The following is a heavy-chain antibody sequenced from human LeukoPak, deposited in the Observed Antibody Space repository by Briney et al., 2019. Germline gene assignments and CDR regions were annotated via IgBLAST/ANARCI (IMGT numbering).Heavy chain of an antibody. CDR1: RFTFSSYA. CDR3: ARDGVRCSSTSCYPAEYFQH. J-gene: IGHJ1*01. D-gene: IGHD2-2*01. Sequence: GGSLRLSCAASRFTFSSYAMSWVRQAPGMRLEWVSTIGGSGGGIYYADSVKGRFTISRDNSKNTLYLQMNSLRAEDTAVYYCARDGVRCSSTSCYPAEYFQHWGQGTLVTVSS. V-gene: IGHV3-23*01. CDR2: IGGSGGGI.